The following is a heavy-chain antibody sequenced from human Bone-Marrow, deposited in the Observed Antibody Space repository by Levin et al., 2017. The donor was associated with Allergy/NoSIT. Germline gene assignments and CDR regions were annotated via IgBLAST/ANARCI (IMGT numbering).Heavy chain of an antibody. J-gene: IGHJ2*01. D-gene: IGHD4-17*01. CDR2: IYYSGST. Sequence: ESLKISCTVSGGSISSSSYYWGWIRQPPGKGLEWIGSIYYSGSTYYNPSLKSRVTISVDTSKNQFSLKLSSVTAADTAVYYCSRVYGDYVNWYFDRWGRGTLVTVSS. CDR1: GGSISSSSYY. CDR3: SRVYGDYVNWYFDR. V-gene: IGHV4-39*01.